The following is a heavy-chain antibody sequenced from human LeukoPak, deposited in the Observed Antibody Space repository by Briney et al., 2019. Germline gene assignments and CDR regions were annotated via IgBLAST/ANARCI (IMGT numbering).Heavy chain of an antibody. V-gene: IGHV3-48*04. J-gene: IGHJ4*02. CDR1: GFTFSSYS. D-gene: IGHD6-6*01. CDR3: ARLRSSSYYFDY. Sequence: GGSLRLSRAASGFTFSSYSMNWVRQAPGKGLEWVSFISSSAINIYYADSVKGRFTISRDSAKDSLYLQMNSLRAEDTAVYYCARLRSSSYYFDYWGQGTLVTVSS. CDR2: ISSSAINI.